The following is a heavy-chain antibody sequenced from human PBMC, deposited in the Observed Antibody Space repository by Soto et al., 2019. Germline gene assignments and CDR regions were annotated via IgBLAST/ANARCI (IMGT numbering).Heavy chain of an antibody. CDR3: AKLSSPINDLADPGPDY. V-gene: IGHV3-23*01. D-gene: IGHD3-16*01. CDR2: VSRRGVNT. Sequence: LRLSCVVSEFIFSSFALSWVRLAPGKGLEWVAAVSRRGVNTYYADSVKGRFTISRENAKNTLYLQMNSLRAEDTAVYYCAKLSSPINDLADPGPDYWGQGTLVTVSS. J-gene: IGHJ4*02. CDR1: EFIFSSFA.